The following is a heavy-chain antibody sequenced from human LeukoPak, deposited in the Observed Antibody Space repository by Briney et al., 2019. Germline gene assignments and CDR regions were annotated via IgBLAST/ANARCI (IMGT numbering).Heavy chain of an antibody. D-gene: IGHD3-22*01. J-gene: IGHJ4*02. CDR1: GYTFTIYA. V-gene: IGHV7-4-1*02. CDR3: ARVGDSSGYYYVPPYEFDY. CDR2: INTNTGNP. Sequence: GASVKVSCTASGYTFTIYAMNWVRQAPGQGLEWMGWINTNTGNPTYAQGFTGRFVFSLDTSVSTAYLQISSLKAEDTAVYYCARVGDSSGYYYVPPYEFDYWGQGTLVTVSS.